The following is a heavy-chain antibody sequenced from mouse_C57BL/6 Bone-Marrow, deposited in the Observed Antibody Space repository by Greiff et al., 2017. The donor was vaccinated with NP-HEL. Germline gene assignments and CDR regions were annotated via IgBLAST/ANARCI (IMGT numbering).Heavy chain of an antibody. V-gene: IGHV14-4*01. CDR1: GFTIKDDY. J-gene: IGHJ3*01. Sequence: VQLQQSGAELVRPGASVKLSCTASGFTIKDDYMHWVKQRPEQGLEWIGWIEPENGDTEYASKSQGKATITADTSSNTAYLQLSSLTSEDTAVYYCTRGDYDSWFAYWGQGTLVTVSA. CDR2: IEPENGDT. CDR3: TRGDYDSWFAY. D-gene: IGHD2-4*01.